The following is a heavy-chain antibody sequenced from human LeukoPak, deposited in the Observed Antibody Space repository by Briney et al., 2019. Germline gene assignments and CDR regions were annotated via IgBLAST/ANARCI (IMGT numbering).Heavy chain of an antibody. J-gene: IGHJ4*02. CDR2: ISAYNGNT. Sequence: EASVKVSCKASGYTFTAYGYSWVRQAPGQGLEWMGWISAYNGNTKYAQKFQGRVTMTTVTSTSTAYMELSSLRSEDTAVYYCARDHSDSWIDYWGQGTLVTVSS. V-gene: IGHV1-18*01. CDR3: ARDHSDSWIDY. D-gene: IGHD6-13*01. CDR1: GYTFTAYG.